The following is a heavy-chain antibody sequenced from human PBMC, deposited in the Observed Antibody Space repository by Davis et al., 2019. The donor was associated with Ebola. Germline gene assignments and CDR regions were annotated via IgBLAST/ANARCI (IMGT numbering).Heavy chain of an antibody. CDR2: IKQDGSEK. CDR1: GFTFSSYW. J-gene: IGHJ4*02. D-gene: IGHD3-3*01. Sequence: GSLRLSCAVSGFTFSSYWMSWVRQAPGKGLEWVANIKQDGSEKYYVDSVKGRFTISRDNAKNSLYLQMNSLRAEDTAVYYCAREGDGGVVILNWGQGTLVTVSS. V-gene: IGHV3-7*01. CDR3: AREGDGGVVILN.